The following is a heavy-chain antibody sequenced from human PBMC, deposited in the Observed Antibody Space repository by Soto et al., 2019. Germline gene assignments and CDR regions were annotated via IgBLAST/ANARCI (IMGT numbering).Heavy chain of an antibody. CDR2: INPNSGGT. J-gene: IGHJ6*02. CDR1: GYTFTGYY. Sequence: ASVKVSCKASGYTFTGYYMHWVRQAPGQGLEWMGWINPNSGGTNYAQKFQGRVTMTRDTSISTAYMELSRLRSDDTAVYYCATTDKVGDGYNSIFYYYYYGMDVWGQGTRVTFSS. CDR3: ATTDKVGDGYNSIFYYYYYGMDV. V-gene: IGHV1-2*02. D-gene: IGHD5-12*01.